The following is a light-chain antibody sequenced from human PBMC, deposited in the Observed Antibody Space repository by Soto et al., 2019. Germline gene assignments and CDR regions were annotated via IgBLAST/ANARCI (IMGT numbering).Light chain of an antibody. J-gene: IGKJ5*01. CDR2: AAS. Sequence: IQLTQSPSSLSASVGDRVTITCRASQGISSSLAWYQQKPGKAPKLLIYAASTLQSGVPSRFSGSGSGTDFTLTISSLQPEDFAVYYCQQYNNWPPITFGQGTRLEIK. V-gene: IGKV1-9*01. CDR1: QGISSS. CDR3: QQYNNWPPIT.